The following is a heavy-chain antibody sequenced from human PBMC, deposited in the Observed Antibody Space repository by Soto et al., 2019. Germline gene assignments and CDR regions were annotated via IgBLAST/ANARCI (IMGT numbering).Heavy chain of an antibody. Sequence: ASVKVSCKASGYTFTSYAMHWVRQAPGQRLEWMGWINAGNGNTKYSQKFQGRVTITRDTSASTAYMELSSLRSDDTALYYCARDSCISTSCYPHHWGQGTLVTVS. CDR1: GYTFTSYA. CDR2: INAGNGNT. J-gene: IGHJ5*02. D-gene: IGHD2-2*01. V-gene: IGHV1-3*01. CDR3: ARDSCISTSCYPHH.